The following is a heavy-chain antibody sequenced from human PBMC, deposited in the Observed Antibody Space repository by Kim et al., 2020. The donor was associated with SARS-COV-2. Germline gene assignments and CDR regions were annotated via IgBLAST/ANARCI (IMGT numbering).Heavy chain of an antibody. CDR3: ARIRVTAPYYGMDV. V-gene: IGHV3-7*01. Sequence: YVASVEGRFTISRDNAKNLLYLQMDSLRVEDTAVYYCARIRVTAPYYGMDVWGQGTTVTVSS. D-gene: IGHD2-21*02. J-gene: IGHJ6*02.